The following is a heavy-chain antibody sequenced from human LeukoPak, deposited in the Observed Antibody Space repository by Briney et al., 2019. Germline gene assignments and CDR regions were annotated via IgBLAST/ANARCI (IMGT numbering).Heavy chain of an antibody. D-gene: IGHD5-18*01. V-gene: IGHV4-59*01. J-gene: IGHJ6*03. CDR1: GGSFSGYY. Sequence: PSETLSLTCAVYGGSFSGYYWSWIRQPPGKGLEWIGYIYYSGSTNYNPSLKSRVTISVDTSKNQFSLKLSSVTAADTAVYYCARDLFKAAMVHYYYMDVWGKGTTVTVSS. CDR2: IYYSGST. CDR3: ARDLFKAAMVHYYYMDV.